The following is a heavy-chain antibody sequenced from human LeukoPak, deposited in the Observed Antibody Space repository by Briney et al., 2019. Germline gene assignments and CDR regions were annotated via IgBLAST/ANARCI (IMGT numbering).Heavy chain of an antibody. CDR1: GGSISTGGHY. CDR3: ARGGVVPAARLAASGTQEEAEYFQL. V-gene: IGHV4-30-2*01. J-gene: IGHJ1*01. Sequence: SQTLSLTCTVSGGSISTGGHYWSWIRQPPGKGLEWIGYILHGGPTYYKPSLRSRVIMSVDRSKNQFSLKLRSVTAADTAVYYCARGGVVPAARLAASGTQEEAEYFQLWGRGTLVTVSS. CDR2: ILHGGPT. D-gene: IGHD6-13*01.